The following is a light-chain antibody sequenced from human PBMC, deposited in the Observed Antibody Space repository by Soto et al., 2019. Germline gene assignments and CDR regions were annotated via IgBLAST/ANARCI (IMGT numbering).Light chain of an antibody. CDR1: SSNIGGTNY. V-gene: IGLV1-40*01. CDR2: GNF. Sequence: QSVLTQPPSASGTPGQRVFISCSGSSSNIGGTNYAYWYQQLPGAAPKLLIYGNFNRPSGVPDRFSGSKSGTSASLAITGLQAEDEADYYCQSYDSSLSGVLFGGGTKLTVL. CDR3: QSYDSSLSGVL. J-gene: IGLJ2*01.